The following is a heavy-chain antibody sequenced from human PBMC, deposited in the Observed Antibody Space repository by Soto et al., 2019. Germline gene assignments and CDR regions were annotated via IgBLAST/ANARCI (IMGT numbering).Heavy chain of an antibody. CDR2: INAGNGNT. V-gene: IGHV1-3*01. CDR3: ARDGSYCSGGSCYSFDF. CDR1: GYRFTNYA. J-gene: IGHJ4*02. D-gene: IGHD2-15*01. Sequence: RASVKVSCKASGYRFTNYAIHWVRQAPGQSLEWMGWINAGNGNTKYSQRFQGRVTITRDTSASTAYMELSSLRSEDTAMYYCARDGSYCSGGSCYSFDFWGQGTLVTVSS.